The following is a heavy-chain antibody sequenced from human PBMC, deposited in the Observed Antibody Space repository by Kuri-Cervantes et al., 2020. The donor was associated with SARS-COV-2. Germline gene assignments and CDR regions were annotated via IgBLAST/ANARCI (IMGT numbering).Heavy chain of an antibody. CDR1: GFTFSSYS. D-gene: IGHD3-16*01. CDR2: IYHSGST. J-gene: IGHJ3*02. CDR3: ARGLGVAADAFDI. Sequence: ESLKISCAASGFTFSSYSMNWVRQAPGKGLEWIGSIYHSGSTYYNPSLKSRVTISVDTSKNQFSLKLSSVTAADTAVYYCARGLGVAADAFDIWGQGTMVTVSS. V-gene: IGHV4-38-2*01.